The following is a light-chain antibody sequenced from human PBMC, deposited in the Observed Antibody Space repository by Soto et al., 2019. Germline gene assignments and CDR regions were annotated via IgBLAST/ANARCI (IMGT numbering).Light chain of an antibody. CDR3: QQSYSAPRIFT. CDR1: QSIISF. V-gene: IGKV1-39*01. J-gene: IGKJ3*01. Sequence: DIQMTQSPSSLSASVGDRVTITCRASQSIISFLNWYQQKPGRAPKLLIYGASSLQSGVPSRFSGSGSGTDFTLTISSLQPEDFATYYCQQSYSAPRIFTFGPGTKVDIK. CDR2: GAS.